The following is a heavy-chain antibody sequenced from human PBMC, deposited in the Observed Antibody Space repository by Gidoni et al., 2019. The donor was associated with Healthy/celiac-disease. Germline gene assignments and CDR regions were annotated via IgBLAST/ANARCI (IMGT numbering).Heavy chain of an antibody. CDR3: ARGGGATDYYFDY. J-gene: IGHJ4*02. CDR1: GGSISSYY. D-gene: IGHD1-26*01. CDR2: IYTSGST. V-gene: IGHV4-4*07. Sequence: QVQLQESGPGLLKPSATLSLTCPVSGGSISSYYWRWIRQPAGKGLEWIGRIYTSGSTNYNPSLKSRVTMSVDTSKNQFSLKLSSVTAADTAVYYCARGGGATDYYFDYWGQGTLVTVSS.